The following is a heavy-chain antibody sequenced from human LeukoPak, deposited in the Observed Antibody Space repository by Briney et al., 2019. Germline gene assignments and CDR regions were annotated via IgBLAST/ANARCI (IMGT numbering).Heavy chain of an antibody. J-gene: IGHJ4*02. V-gene: IGHV3-21*04. Sequence: GGSLRLSCAASGFTFSSYSMNWVRQAPGKGLEWVSSISSSSSYIYYADSVKGRFTISRDNAKNSLYLQMNSLRAEDTAVYYCARGYYDILTGYTHWGQGTLVTVSS. CDR3: ARGYYDILTGYTH. CDR2: ISSSSSYI. D-gene: IGHD3-9*01. CDR1: GFTFSSYS.